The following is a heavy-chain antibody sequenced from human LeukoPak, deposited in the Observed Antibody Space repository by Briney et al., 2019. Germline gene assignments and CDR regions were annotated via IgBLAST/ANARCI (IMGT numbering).Heavy chain of an antibody. D-gene: IGHD3-3*01. V-gene: IGHV3-30*02. CDR2: IRYDGTNQ. CDR3: AKDRGFWSAYFYFDY. J-gene: IGHJ4*02. Sequence: PGGSLRLSCTASGFPFSTYAMHWVRQAPGKGLEWVAFIRYDGTNQFYADSVKGRFTISRDNSKKTLYLQMNSLRTEDTAVYYCAKDRGFWSAYFYFDYWGQGTPVTVSS. CDR1: GFPFSTYA.